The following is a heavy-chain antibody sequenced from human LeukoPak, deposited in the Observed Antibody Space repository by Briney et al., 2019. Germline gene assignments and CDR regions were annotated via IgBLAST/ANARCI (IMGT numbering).Heavy chain of an antibody. CDR3: ARGGRRYCSEGSCYSFDY. Sequence: SVTLSLTCAVYGGSFSGYYWSWIRQPPGKGLEWIGEINHSGSTNYNPSLKSRVTISVDTSKNQFSLKLSSVTAADTAVYYCARGGRRYCSEGSCYSFDYWGQGTLVTVSS. D-gene: IGHD2-15*01. CDR1: GGSFSGYY. V-gene: IGHV4-34*01. J-gene: IGHJ4*02. CDR2: INHSGST.